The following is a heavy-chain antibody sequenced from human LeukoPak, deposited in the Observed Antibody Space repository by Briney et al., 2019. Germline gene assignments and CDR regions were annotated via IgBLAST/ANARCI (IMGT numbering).Heavy chain of an antibody. D-gene: IGHD3-10*01. CDR1: GFTFWNYW. Sequence: GGSLRLSCAASGFTFWNYWMHWVRKAPGKGLEWVSRISPDGATTAFADSVEGRFTISRDNSKNTLYLEMNSLRAEDTAVYYCAKDIGSYYDYWGQGILVTVSS. CDR2: ISPDGATT. V-gene: IGHV3-74*01. CDR3: AKDIGSYYDY. J-gene: IGHJ4*02.